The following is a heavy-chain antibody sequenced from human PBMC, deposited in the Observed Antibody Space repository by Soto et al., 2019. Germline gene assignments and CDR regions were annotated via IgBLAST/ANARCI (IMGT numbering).Heavy chain of an antibody. CDR2: ISYDGSNK. V-gene: IGHV3-30*18. D-gene: IGHD1-1*01. CDR1: GFTFSSYG. CDR3: AKDKGDWYENLFDY. J-gene: IGHJ4*02. Sequence: QVQLVESGGGVVQPGRSLRLSCAASGFTFSSYGMHWVRQAPGKGLEWVAVISYDGSNKYYADSVKGRFTISRDNSKNTLYLQMNSLRAEDTAVYYCAKDKGDWYENLFDYWGQGTLVTGSS.